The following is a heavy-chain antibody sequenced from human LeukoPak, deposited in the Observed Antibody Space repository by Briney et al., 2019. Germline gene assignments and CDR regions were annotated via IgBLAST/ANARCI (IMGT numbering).Heavy chain of an antibody. J-gene: IGHJ4*02. V-gene: IGHV1-8*01. D-gene: IGHD6-19*01. Sequence: ASVKVSCKASGYTFTSYDINWVRQATGQGLEWMGWMNPNSGNTGYAQKFQGRVTMTRNTSISTAYMELSSLRSEDTAVYYCVRIAVAGTGKGFDYWGRGTLVTVSS. CDR2: MNPNSGNT. CDR1: GYTFTSYD. CDR3: VRIAVAGTGKGFDY.